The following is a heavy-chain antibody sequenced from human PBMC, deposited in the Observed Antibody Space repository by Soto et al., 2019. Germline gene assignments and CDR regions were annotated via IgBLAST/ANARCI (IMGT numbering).Heavy chain of an antibody. V-gene: IGHV4-39*01. Sequence: PSETLSLTCTVSGGSISSSSYYWGWIRQPPGKGLEWIGSIYYSGSTYYNPSLKSRVTISVDTSKNQFSLKLSSVTAADTAVYYCAGRQDIVVVPAGDYWGQGTLVTVSS. D-gene: IGHD2-2*01. CDR2: IYYSGST. CDR1: GGSISSSSYY. CDR3: AGRQDIVVVPAGDY. J-gene: IGHJ4*02.